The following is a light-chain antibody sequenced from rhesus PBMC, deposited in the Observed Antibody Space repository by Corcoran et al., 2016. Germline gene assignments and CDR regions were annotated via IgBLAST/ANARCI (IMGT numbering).Light chain of an antibody. CDR2: EVS. CDR3: SSYACNIIDYI. Sequence: QAALAQPRSVSGSPGQSVTISCTGTSSDIGAYNYVSWYQQHPGTAPKLMISEVSKRPSGVADRFSGSKSGNTASLTISGLQAEDEADYYCSSYACNIIDYIFGAGTRLTVL. J-gene: IGLJ1*01. CDR1: SSDIGAYNY. V-gene: IGLV2-32*02.